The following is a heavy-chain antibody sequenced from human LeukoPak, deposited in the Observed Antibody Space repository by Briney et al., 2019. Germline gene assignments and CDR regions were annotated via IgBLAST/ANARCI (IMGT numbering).Heavy chain of an antibody. CDR2: IYYSGST. CDR1: GGSISSSSYY. J-gene: IGHJ3*02. D-gene: IGHD1-26*01. Sequence: PSETLSLTCTVSGGSISSSSYYWGWIRQPPGKGLEWIGSIYYSGSTYYNPSLKSRVTISVDTSKNQFSLKLSSVTAADTAVYYCAFFIVGATRSGLDAFDIWGQGTMVTVSS. CDR3: AFFIVGATRSGLDAFDI. V-gene: IGHV4-39*01.